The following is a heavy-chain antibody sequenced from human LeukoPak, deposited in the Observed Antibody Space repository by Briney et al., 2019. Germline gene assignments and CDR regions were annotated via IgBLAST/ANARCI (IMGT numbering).Heavy chain of an antibody. Sequence: GASVKISCKASGYTFTDYYMHWVQQAPGKGLERMGRVDPEDGETIYAEKFQGRVTITADTSTDTAYMELSSLRSEDTAVYYCATGLVVPAATASYWYFDLWGRGTLVTVSS. CDR2: VDPEDGET. CDR1: GYTFTDYY. V-gene: IGHV1-69-2*01. D-gene: IGHD2-2*01. J-gene: IGHJ2*01. CDR3: ATGLVVPAATASYWYFDL.